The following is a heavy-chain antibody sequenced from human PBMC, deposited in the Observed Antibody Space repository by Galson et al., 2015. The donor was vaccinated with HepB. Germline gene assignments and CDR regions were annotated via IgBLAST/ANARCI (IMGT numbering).Heavy chain of an antibody. D-gene: IGHD1-26*01. Sequence: SLRLSCAASGFTFSSYGMHWVRQAPGKGLEWVAVISYDGSNKYYADSVKGRFTISRDNSKNTLYLQMNSLRAEDTAVYYCAKRGAGAGIKTYYYYYGMDVWGQGTTVTVSS. J-gene: IGHJ6*02. CDR2: ISYDGSNK. V-gene: IGHV3-30*18. CDR1: GFTFSSYG. CDR3: AKRGAGAGIKTYYYYYGMDV.